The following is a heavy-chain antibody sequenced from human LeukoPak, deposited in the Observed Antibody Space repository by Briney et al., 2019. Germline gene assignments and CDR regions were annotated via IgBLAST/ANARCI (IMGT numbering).Heavy chain of an antibody. CDR1: GFSFSIYW. J-gene: IGHJ6*03. D-gene: IGHD3-22*01. Sequence: GGSPRLSCAASGFSFSIYWMSWVRQAPGKGLEWVANIKEDESEKYYVDSVKGRLTISRDNAKNSLYLQMNSLRAEDTAVYYCARAQGRLYYYYYMDVWGKGTTVTVSS. CDR3: ARAQGRLYYYYYMDV. V-gene: IGHV3-7*01. CDR2: IKEDESEK.